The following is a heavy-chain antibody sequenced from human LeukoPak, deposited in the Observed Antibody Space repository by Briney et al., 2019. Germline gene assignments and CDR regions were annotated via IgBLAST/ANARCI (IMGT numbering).Heavy chain of an antibody. CDR3: ARDWGLIQP. D-gene: IGHD3-16*01. V-gene: IGHV3-7*01. CDR1: GFTFSTYT. Sequence: GGSLRLSCAASGFTFSTYTMHWVRQAPGKGLEWVANIKQDGSEKYYVDSVKGRFTISRDNAKNSLYLQMNSLRAEDTAVYYCARDWGLIQPWGQGTLVTVSS. J-gene: IGHJ5*02. CDR2: IKQDGSEK.